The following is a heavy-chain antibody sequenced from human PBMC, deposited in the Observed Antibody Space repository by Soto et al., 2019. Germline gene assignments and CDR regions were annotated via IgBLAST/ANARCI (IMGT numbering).Heavy chain of an antibody. V-gene: IGHV1-18*01. CDR2: ISPSNGQT. Sequence: QVQLVQSGTEVKKPGASVKVSCKASGYTFSNFGLSWVRQAPGQGLEWMGWISPSNGQTIYAQNFQGRVTMTTDTSTATAHMELRSLISDDTAVYYCARVIIIFGVANLGSYFDYSGQGTLVTVSA. J-gene: IGHJ4*02. CDR1: GYTFSNFG. CDR3: ARVIIIFGVANLGSYFDY. D-gene: IGHD3-3*02.